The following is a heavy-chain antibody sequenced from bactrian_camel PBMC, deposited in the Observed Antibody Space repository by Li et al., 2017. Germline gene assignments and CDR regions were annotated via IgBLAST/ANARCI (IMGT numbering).Heavy chain of an antibody. CDR3: AADGRALSPLDGQWYRM. J-gene: IGHJ4*01. CDR1: GDSRCTYH. Sequence: VQLVESGGGSVQAGGSLRLSCAASGDSRCTYHMMWYRQAPGKEREYVSGVSVAYGSPTYADSVKGRFTVSKDTARNTLTLQMDDLKPEDSAMYHCAADGRALSPLDGQWYRMWGHGTQVTVS. V-gene: IGHV3S44*01. D-gene: IGHD2*01. CDR2: VSVAYGSP.